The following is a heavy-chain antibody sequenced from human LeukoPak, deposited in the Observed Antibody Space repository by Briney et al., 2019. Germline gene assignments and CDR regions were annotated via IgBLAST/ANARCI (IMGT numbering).Heavy chain of an antibody. Sequence: SETLSLTCTVSGYSISSDYYWGWIRQPPGKGLEWTGSIHHSGTTYYNPSLKSRVTISLDTSKNQFSLKLSSVTAADTAVYYCARYLTTLRYFHPWGQGTLVTVSS. CDR1: GYSISSDYY. CDR3: ARYLTTLRYFHP. V-gene: IGHV4-38-2*02. J-gene: IGHJ1*01. D-gene: IGHD4-17*01. CDR2: IHHSGTT.